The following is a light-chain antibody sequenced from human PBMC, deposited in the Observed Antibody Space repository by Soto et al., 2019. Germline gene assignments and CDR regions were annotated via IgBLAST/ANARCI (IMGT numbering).Light chain of an antibody. J-gene: IGLJ2*01. CDR1: SSDVGGYNY. Sequence: QSALTQPPSVSGSPGQSITISCTGTSSDVGGYNYVSCYQQHPGKAPQLMIYDVSHRPSGVSNRFSGSKSGNTASLTISGLEAEDEGDYYCSSYTSSTPVVFGGGTKLTVL. V-gene: IGLV2-14*01. CDR3: SSYTSSTPVV. CDR2: DVS.